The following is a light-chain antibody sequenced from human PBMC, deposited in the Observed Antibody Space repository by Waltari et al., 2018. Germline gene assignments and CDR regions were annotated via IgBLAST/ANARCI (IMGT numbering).Light chain of an antibody. V-gene: IGKV3-15*01. CDR3: QQYNDWPKIT. Sequence: EIVMTQSPATLSVSPGERATLSCRARQSVSSDLAWYQQKPGQAPRLLSYGASTRATGIPARFSGSGSGTDFTLSISSLQAEDFALYYCQQYNDWPKITFGQGTRLEIK. J-gene: IGKJ5*01. CDR1: QSVSSD. CDR2: GAS.